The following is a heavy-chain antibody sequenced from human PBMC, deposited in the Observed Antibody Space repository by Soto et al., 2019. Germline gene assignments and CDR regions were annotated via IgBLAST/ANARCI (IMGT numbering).Heavy chain of an antibody. J-gene: IGHJ4*02. CDR2: IIPIFGTA. V-gene: IGHV1-69*13. D-gene: IGHD1-7*01. CDR1: GGTFSSYA. Sequence: SVKVSCKASGGTFSSYAISWVRQAPGQGLEWMGGIIPIFGTANYAQKFQGRVTITADESTSTAYMELSSLRSEDTAVYYCAGGGTTGLFFDYWGQGTLVTVSS. CDR3: AGGGTTGLFFDY.